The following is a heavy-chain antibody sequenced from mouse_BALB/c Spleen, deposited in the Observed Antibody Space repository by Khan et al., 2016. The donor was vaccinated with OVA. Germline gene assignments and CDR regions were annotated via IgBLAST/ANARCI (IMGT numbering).Heavy chain of an antibody. CDR3: AKLRVFYFDY. CDR1: GFSLTSNG. CDR2: IWGDGSI. Sequence: QMQLEESGPDLVAPSQSLSITCTVSGFSLTSNGVSWVRQPPGKSLEWLGVIWGDGSINYHSVLKSRLSISKDNSKSQVFLKLNSLQTDDTATYYCAKLRVFYFDYWGQGTTLTVS. V-gene: IGHV2-3*01. J-gene: IGHJ2*01.